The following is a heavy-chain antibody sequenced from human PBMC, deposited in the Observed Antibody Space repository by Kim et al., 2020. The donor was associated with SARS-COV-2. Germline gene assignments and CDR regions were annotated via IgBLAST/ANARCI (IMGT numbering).Heavy chain of an antibody. D-gene: IGHD5-18*01. CDR3: ARHVRGTAMVMDAFDI. J-gene: IGHJ3*02. Sequence: SETLSLTCTVSGGSISSSSYYWGWIRQPPGKGLEWIGSIYYSGSTYYNPSLKSRVTISVDTSKNQFSLKLSSVTAADTAVYYCARHVRGTAMVMDAFDIWGQGTMVTVSS. CDR1: GGSISSSSYY. CDR2: IYYSGST. V-gene: IGHV4-39*01.